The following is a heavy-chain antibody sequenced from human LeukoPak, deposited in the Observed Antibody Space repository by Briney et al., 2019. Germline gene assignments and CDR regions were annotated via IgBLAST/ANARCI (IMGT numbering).Heavy chain of an antibody. CDR2: IYTSGST. V-gene: IGHV4-61*02. J-gene: IGHJ4*02. D-gene: IGHD2-2*02. CDR3: ARRPRYCSSTSCYTFDY. CDR1: GGSISSGSYY. Sequence: SQTLSLTCTVSGGSISSGSYYWSWIRQPAGKGLEWIGRIYTSGSTNYNPSLKSRVTISVDTSKNQFSLKLSSVTAADTAVYYCARRPRYCSSTSCYTFDYWGQGTLVTVSS.